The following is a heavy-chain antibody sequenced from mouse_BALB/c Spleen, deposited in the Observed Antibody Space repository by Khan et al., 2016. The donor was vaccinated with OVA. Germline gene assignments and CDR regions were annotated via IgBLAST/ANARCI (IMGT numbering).Heavy chain of an antibody. V-gene: IGHV3-1*02. CDR1: GYSITSGYS. Sequence: EVQLQESGPDLVKPSQSLSLTCTVTGYSITSGYSWHWIRQFPGNKLEWMGYIHYSGTTNYNPSLKSRISITRDTSKNQFFLQLNSVTTEDTATYYCARSGTTVIAYWYFDVWGAGTTVTVSS. D-gene: IGHD1-1*01. CDR3: ARSGTTVIAYWYFDV. CDR2: IHYSGTT. J-gene: IGHJ1*01.